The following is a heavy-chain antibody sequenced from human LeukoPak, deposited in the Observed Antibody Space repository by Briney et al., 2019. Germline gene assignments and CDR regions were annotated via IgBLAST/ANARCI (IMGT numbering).Heavy chain of an antibody. CDR1: GGSINSYY. CDR2: IYYSGTT. V-gene: IGHV4-59*08. CDR3: ARHGGSYFYY. J-gene: IGHJ4*02. D-gene: IGHD1-26*01. Sequence: SETVSLTCTVSGGSINSYYWSWIRQAPGKGLERIGYIYYSGTTKYNPSLMGRVSISVDTSKNQFSLRLSSVAAADTAVYYCARHGGSYFYYWGQGTLVTVSS.